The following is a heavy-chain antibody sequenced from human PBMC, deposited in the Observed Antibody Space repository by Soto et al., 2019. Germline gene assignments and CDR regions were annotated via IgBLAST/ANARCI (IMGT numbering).Heavy chain of an antibody. V-gene: IGHV3-30*03. CDR2: LSHDGSKI. CDR3: ARGRIRVPPGIDTLFDL. Sequence: GGSLRLSCGTSGFTFSGYGMHWIRQAPGKGLEWVAGLSHDGSKIYYGDSMKGRFTISRDNPRHTLYLQVNSLISEDTAVYYCARGRIRVPPGIDTLFDLWGQGTLVTVSS. J-gene: IGHJ5*02. D-gene: IGHD1-26*01. CDR1: GFTFSGYG.